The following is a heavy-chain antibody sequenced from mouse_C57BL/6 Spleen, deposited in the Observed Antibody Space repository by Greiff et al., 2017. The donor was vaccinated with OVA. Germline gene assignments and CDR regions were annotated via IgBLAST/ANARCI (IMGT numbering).Heavy chain of an antibody. CDR2: IDPETGGT. J-gene: IGHJ4*01. D-gene: IGHD1-1*01. Sequence: VQLQQSGAELVRPGASVTLSCKASGYTFTDYEMHWVKQTPVHGLEWIGAIDPETGGTAYNQKFKGKAILTADKSSSTAYMELRSLTSEDSAVYYCTNYYGSDYYAMDYWGQGTSDTVSS. CDR1: GYTFTDYE. CDR3: TNYYGSDYYAMDY. V-gene: IGHV1-15*01.